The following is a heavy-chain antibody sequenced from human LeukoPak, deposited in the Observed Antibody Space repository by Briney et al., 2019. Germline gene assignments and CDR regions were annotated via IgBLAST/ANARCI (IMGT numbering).Heavy chain of an antibody. CDR2: INQDGTEK. CDR3: AKVAKYYYGPETYYFFEQ. J-gene: IGHJ4*02. D-gene: IGHD3-10*01. Sequence: GGTLRLSCAASGFPFSTYWMSWVRQAPGKGLEWVANINQDGTEKYYVDSVKGRFTISRDYAKNSLYLQMNSLRVEDTAVYYCAKVAKYYYGPETYYFFEQWGQGTPVTASS. CDR1: GFPFSTYW. V-gene: IGHV3-7*01.